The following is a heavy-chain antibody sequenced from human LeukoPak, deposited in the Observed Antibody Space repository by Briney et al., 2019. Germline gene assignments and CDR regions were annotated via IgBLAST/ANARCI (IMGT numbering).Heavy chain of an antibody. D-gene: IGHD3-22*01. CDR3: ARITDYYYDSSGYLDY. Sequence: GGSLRLSCAASPFTFSSCWMSWVRQAPGKGLEWVANIKQDGSEKYYVDSVKGRFTISRDNARNSLSLQMHSLRAEDTAVYYCARITDYYYDSSGYLDYWGQGTLVTVSS. J-gene: IGHJ4*02. CDR1: PFTFSSCW. V-gene: IGHV3-7*01. CDR2: IKQDGSEK.